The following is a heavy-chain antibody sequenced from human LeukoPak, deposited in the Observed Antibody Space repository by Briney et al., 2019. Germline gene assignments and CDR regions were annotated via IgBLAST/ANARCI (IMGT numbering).Heavy chain of an antibody. CDR2: ISVSGGST. CDR1: GFTFSTYA. J-gene: IGHJ4*02. CDR3: TKGGIRIPYDY. V-gene: IGHV3-23*01. Sequence: GGSLRLSCAASGFTFSTYAMSWVRQAPGKGLEWVSSISVSGGSTYYADSVKGRFTISRDNSKNTIYLQMNSLRAEDTAVYYCTKGGIRIPYDYWGLGTLVTVSS. D-gene: IGHD3-3*02.